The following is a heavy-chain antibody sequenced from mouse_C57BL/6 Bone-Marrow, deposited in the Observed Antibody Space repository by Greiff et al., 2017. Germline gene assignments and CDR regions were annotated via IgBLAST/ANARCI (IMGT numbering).Heavy chain of an antibody. CDR3: ASSPTMITTEAY. CDR2: IDPANGNT. CDR1: GFNIKDYY. V-gene: IGHV14-3*01. J-gene: IGHJ3*01. D-gene: IGHD2-4*01. Sequence: EVQLQQSGAELVKPGASVKLSCTASGFNIKDYYMHWVKQRPEQGLEWIGRIDPANGNTKYAPKFQGKATITADTSSNTAYLQLSSLTSEDTAIYYCASSPTMITTEAYWGQGTLVTVSA.